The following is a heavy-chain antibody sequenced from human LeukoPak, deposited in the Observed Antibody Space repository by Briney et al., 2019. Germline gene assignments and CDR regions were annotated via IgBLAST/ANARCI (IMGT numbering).Heavy chain of an antibody. CDR2: IYPGDSDT. Sequence: GESLKISCKASGYSFSSYLIVWVRQVPGKGLGWRGIIYPGDSDTRYSPSFQGQVTMSADKSINTAYLQWSSLKTSDTAMYYCARRAMIVGQYYMDIWGKGTTVTVSS. V-gene: IGHV5-51*01. D-gene: IGHD3-22*01. CDR1: GYSFSSYL. J-gene: IGHJ6*03. CDR3: ARRAMIVGQYYMDI.